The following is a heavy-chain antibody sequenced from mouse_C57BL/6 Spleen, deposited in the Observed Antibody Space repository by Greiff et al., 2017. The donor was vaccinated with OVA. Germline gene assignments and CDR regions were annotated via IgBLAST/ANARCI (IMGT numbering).Heavy chain of an antibody. CDR3: ARDPPY. CDR1: GFTFSSYA. V-gene: IGHV5-4*01. J-gene: IGHJ3*01. CDR2: ISDGGSYT. Sequence: EVKVVESGGGLVKPGGSLKLSCAASGFTFSSYAMSWVRQTPEKRLEWVATISDGGSYTYYPDNVKGRFTISRDNAKNNLYLQMSHLKSEDTAMYYCARDPPYWGQGTLVTVSA.